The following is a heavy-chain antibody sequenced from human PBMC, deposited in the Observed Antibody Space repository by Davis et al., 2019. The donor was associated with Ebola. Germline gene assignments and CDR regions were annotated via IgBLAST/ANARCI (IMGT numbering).Heavy chain of an antibody. CDR1: GFTFSSYT. Sequence: PGGSLRLSCAASGFTFSSYTMHWVRQAPGKGLEWVAVISYDGSNKYYADSVKGRFTISRDNSKNTLYLQMNSLRAEDTAVYYCARDWGCTSCYTALGAFDIWGQGTMVTVSS. J-gene: IGHJ3*02. D-gene: IGHD2-2*02. CDR2: ISYDGSNK. V-gene: IGHV3-30-3*01. CDR3: ARDWGCTSCYTALGAFDI.